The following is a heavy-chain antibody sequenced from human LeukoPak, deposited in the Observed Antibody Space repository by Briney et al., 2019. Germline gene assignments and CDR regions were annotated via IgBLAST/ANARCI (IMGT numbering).Heavy chain of an antibody. CDR3: ARGSGSYHTAYMN. CDR1: GYSFTSYW. Sequence: GESLKISCKGSGYSFTSYWIGWVRQMPGKGLEWMVIIYPGDSDTRYSPSFQGQVTISADKSISTAYLQWSSLEASDTAMYHCARGSGSYHTAYMNWGQGTLVTVSS. J-gene: IGHJ4*02. V-gene: IGHV5-51*01. D-gene: IGHD1-26*01. CDR2: IYPGDSDT.